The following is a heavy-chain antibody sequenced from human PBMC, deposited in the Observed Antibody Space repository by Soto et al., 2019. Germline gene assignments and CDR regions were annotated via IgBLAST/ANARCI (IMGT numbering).Heavy chain of an antibody. CDR3: ASLVATTYYYYGMDV. CDR2: ISSSSSYI. D-gene: IGHD5-12*01. V-gene: IGHV3-21*01. J-gene: IGHJ6*02. Sequence: LRLSCAASGFTFSSYSMNWVRQAPGKGLEWVSSISSSSSYIYYADSVKGRFTISRDNAKNSLYLQMNSLRAEDTAVYYCASLVATTYYYYGMDVWGQGTTVTVSS. CDR1: GFTFSSYS.